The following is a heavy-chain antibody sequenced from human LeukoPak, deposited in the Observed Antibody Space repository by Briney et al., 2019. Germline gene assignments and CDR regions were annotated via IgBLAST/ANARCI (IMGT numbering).Heavy chain of an antibody. Sequence: SETLSLTCTVSGGSISSGGYYWSWIRQHPGKGLEWIGYIYYSGSTYYNPSLKSRVTISVDTSKNQFSLKLSSVTAADTAVYYCARDKPYGSGSYIDYWGRGTMVTVSS. CDR1: GGSISSGGYY. CDR2: IYYSGST. V-gene: IGHV4-31*03. J-gene: IGHJ4*02. CDR3: ARDKPYGSGSYIDY. D-gene: IGHD3-10*01.